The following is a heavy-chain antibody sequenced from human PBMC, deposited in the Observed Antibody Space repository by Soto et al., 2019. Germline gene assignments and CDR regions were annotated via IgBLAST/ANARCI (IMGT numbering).Heavy chain of an antibody. Sequence: QVQLVQSGAEVKKPGSSVKVSCKASGGPFSSYSFRWVRQAPGQGLEWMCGFSPLFGAPNYAQNFLDRVTSTAEEFTSTVYLELSSMRYEDTAVYYGSRGGTRGNSPPFDVRGKGTLVTVYS. CDR3: SRGGTRGNSPPFDV. CDR2: FSPLFGAP. D-gene: IGHD1-7*01. V-gene: IGHV1-69*12. CDR1: GGPFSSYS. J-gene: IGHJ1*01.